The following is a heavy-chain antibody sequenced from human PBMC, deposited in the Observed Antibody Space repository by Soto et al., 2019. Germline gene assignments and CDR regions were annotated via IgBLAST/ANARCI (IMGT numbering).Heavy chain of an antibody. CDR2: INPNSGNI. CDR1: GDTFTTYD. CDR3: ARGRASGSYYILDY. J-gene: IGHJ4*02. D-gene: IGHD3-10*01. Sequence: GASVKVSCKASGDTFTTYDINWVRQATGHGLEWMGWINPNSGNIGYAQRFQGRVTMTRDTAIRTAYMEVSSLRSDDTAVYYCARGRASGSYYILDYWGQGTFVTVPS. V-gene: IGHV1-8*01.